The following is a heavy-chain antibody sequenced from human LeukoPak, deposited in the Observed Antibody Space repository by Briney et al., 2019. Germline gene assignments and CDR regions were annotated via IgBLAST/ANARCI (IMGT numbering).Heavy chain of an antibody. Sequence: TGGSLRLSCAVSGFTVNNSFMSWVRQAPGKGLEWVSLIYSGGDTFYTDSVKGRFTISRDNSKNMVYLQMNSLRGDDTAVYYCARDTDYYGSGTLGYLDHWGQGTRVTVSS. CDR1: GFTVNNSF. CDR3: ARDTDYYGSGTLGYLDH. V-gene: IGHV3-66*01. CDR2: IYSGGDT. J-gene: IGHJ4*02. D-gene: IGHD3-10*01.